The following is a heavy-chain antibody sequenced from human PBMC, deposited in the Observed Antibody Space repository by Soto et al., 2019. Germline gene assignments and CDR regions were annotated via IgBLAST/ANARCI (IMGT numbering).Heavy chain of an antibody. D-gene: IGHD3-10*01. Sequence: QVQLLESGGGLVKPGGSLRLSCTASGFTFTDHYMTWIRQAPGKGLEWVSYINSGGSKIYYADSVRGRFTISRDNAKNSVYLQMSSLRAEDTAIDYCARDIRGANWGQGTLVIVSS. CDR2: INSGGSKI. CDR3: ARDIRGAN. CDR1: GFTFTDHY. V-gene: IGHV3-11*01. J-gene: IGHJ4*02.